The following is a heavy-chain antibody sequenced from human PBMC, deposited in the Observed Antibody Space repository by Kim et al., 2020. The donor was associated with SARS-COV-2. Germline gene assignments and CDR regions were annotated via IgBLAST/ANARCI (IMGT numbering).Heavy chain of an antibody. Sequence: GGSLRLSCAASGFTFSSYAMHWVRQAPGKGLEWVAVISYDGSNKYYADSVKGRFTISRDNSKNTLYLQMNSLRAEDTAVYYCARLGKLSAGRGDVWGKGTTVTVSS. CDR1: GFTFSSYA. V-gene: IGHV3-30-3*01. CDR2: ISYDGSNK. D-gene: IGHD6-13*01. J-gene: IGHJ6*04. CDR3: ARLGKLSAGRGDV.